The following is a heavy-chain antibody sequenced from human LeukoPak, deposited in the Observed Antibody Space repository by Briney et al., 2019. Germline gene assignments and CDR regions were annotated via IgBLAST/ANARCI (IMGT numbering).Heavy chain of an antibody. Sequence: KTSETLSLTCAVSGGSISSGGYSWSWIRQPPGKGLEWIGYIYHSGSTYYSPSHKSRVTISVDRSKNQFSLKLSSVTAADTAVYYCARGTERASWFDPWGQGTLVTVSS. V-gene: IGHV4-30-2*01. CDR3: ARGTERASWFDP. CDR1: GGSISSGGYS. CDR2: IYHSGST. J-gene: IGHJ5*02. D-gene: IGHD1-1*01.